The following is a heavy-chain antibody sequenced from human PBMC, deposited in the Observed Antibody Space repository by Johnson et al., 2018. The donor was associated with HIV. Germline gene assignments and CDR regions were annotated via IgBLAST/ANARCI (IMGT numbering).Heavy chain of an antibody. Sequence: VYLVESGGGLVQRGGSLRLSCAASGFTFSSFWMTWVRQAPGKGLEWVANIKDDGSEKSYVDSVKGRFTISRDNAKNSLYLQMSSLRAEDTAIYYCARPNRPQYRSTFDIWGQGTKVTVSS. CDR3: ARPNRPQYRSTFDI. D-gene: IGHD6-13*01. CDR2: IKDDGSEK. V-gene: IGHV3-7*05. CDR1: GFTFSSFW. J-gene: IGHJ3*02.